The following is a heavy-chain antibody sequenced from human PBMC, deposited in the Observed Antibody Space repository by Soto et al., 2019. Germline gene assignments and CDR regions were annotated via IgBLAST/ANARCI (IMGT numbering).Heavy chain of an antibody. CDR1: GGSINTFY. V-gene: IGHV4-4*07. CDR2: IFSSGST. D-gene: IGHD5-12*01. Sequence: SETLSLTCTVSGGSINTFYWSWVRQPAGKGLEWIGRIFSSGSTSSNPSLESRVAMSVDTSKNHFSLNLSSVTAADMAVYYCAREGSYSAYNFAHGIQLWSFDFWGQGALVTVSS. CDR3: AREGSYSAYNFAHGIQLWSFDF. J-gene: IGHJ4*02.